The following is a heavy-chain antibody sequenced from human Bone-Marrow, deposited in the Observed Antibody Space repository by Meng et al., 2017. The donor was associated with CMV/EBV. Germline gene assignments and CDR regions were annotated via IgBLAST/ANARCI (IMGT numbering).Heavy chain of an antibody. V-gene: IGHV3-30-3*01. CDR3: ARDRAGGYSYGYSYGMDV. Sequence: GESLKISCAASGFTFCSYAMHWVRQAPGKGLEWVEVISYDGSNKYYADSVKGLFTISRDNSKNTLYPQMNSLRAEDTDVYYRARDRAGGYSYGYSYGMDVWGQGTTVTVSS. D-gene: IGHD5-18*01. CDR1: GFTFCSYA. CDR2: ISYDGSNK. J-gene: IGHJ6*02.